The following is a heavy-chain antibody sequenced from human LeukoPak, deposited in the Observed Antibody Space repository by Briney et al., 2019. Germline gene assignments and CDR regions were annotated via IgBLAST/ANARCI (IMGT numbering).Heavy chain of an antibody. CDR2: TNEDGSGK. CDR3: AGAVTSTEGY. CDR1: GFTFSRYW. J-gene: IGHJ4*02. Sequence: GAPLRLSCAASGFTFSRYWMTWVRQAPGKGLEWVASTNEDGSGKHYVDSVKGRFTISRDNAQKSVYLEMNSLRAEDTAVYYCAGAVTSTEGYWGQGTLVTVSS. D-gene: IGHD4-17*01. V-gene: IGHV3-7*03.